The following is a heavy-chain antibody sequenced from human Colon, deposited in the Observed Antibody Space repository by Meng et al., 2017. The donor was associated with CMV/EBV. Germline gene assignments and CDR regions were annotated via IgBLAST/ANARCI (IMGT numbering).Heavy chain of an antibody. CDR1: GFPFSSYS. CDR2: ISTTSGSI. Sequence: GESLKISCEASGFPFSSYSMNWVRQAPGKGLEWVSYISTTSGSIFYADSVKGRFTISRDNARNSLYLQINDLRAEDTAVYYCAGDSNYYYYYGMDVWGQGTAVTVSS. J-gene: IGHJ6*02. CDR3: AGDSNYYYYYGMDV. V-gene: IGHV3-48*04. D-gene: IGHD3-10*01.